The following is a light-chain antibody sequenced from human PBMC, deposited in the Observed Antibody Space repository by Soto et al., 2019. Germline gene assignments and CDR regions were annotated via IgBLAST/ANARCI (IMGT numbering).Light chain of an antibody. CDR3: QQYNNWPRT. CDR1: QSVSSNY. J-gene: IGKJ1*01. V-gene: IGKV3D-15*01. CDR2: GIS. Sequence: EIVLTQSPGTLSLSPGERATLSCRASQSVSSNYFAWYQQRPGQAPRLLIYGISSRATGIPDRFSGSGSGTEFTLTISSLQSEDFAVYYCQQYNNWPRTFGQGTKVDI.